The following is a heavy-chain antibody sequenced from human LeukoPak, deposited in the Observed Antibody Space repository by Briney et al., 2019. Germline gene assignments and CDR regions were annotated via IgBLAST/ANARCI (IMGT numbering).Heavy chain of an antibody. Sequence: ASVKVSCKASGYTFSGYYMNWVRQAPGQGLEWMGWINPNSGGTNYAQKFQGRVTMTRDTSISTAYMELSRLRSDDTAVYYCARDLTVGFDFWGQGTLVTVSS. V-gene: IGHV1-2*02. D-gene: IGHD1-26*01. J-gene: IGHJ4*02. CDR1: GYTFSGYY. CDR2: INPNSGGT. CDR3: ARDLTVGFDF.